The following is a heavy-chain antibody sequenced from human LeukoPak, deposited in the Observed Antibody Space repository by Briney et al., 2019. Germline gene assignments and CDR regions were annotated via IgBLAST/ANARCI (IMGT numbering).Heavy chain of an antibody. J-gene: IGHJ4*02. CDR1: GGSISGSSYY. Sequence: PSETLSLTCTVSGGSISGSSYYWGWIRQPPGKGLEWVSAISGSGGSTYYADSVKGRFTISRDNSKNTLYLQMNSLRAEDTAVYYCAKEDGHGNAYWGQGTLVTVSS. V-gene: IGHV3-23*01. D-gene: IGHD5-24*01. CDR2: ISGSGGST. CDR3: AKEDGHGNAY.